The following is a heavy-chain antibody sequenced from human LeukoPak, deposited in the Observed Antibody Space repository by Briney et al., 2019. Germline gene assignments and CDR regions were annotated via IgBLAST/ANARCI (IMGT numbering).Heavy chain of an antibody. J-gene: IGHJ6*04. V-gene: IGHV3-21*01. CDR1: GFTFSSYS. D-gene: IGHD2-2*01. CDR2: ISSSSSYI. Sequence: PGGSLRLSCAASGFTFSSYSMNWVRQAPGKGLEWVPSISSSSSYIYYADSVKGRFTISRDNAKNSLYLQMNSLRAEDTAVYYCASLYCSSTSCYDYYYYGMDVWGKGTTVTVSS. CDR3: ASLYCSSTSCYDYYYYGMDV.